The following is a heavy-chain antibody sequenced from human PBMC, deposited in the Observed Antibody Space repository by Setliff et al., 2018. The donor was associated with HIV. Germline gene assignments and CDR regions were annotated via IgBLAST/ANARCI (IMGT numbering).Heavy chain of an antibody. CDR2: IYPGDSDI. V-gene: IGHV5-51*01. J-gene: IGHJ3*02. D-gene: IGHD1-26*01. CDR3: ARFWNSGSYRDAFDI. CDR1: GYSFTSYW. Sequence: PGESLKISCKGSGYSFTSYWIGWVRQMPGKGLEWMGIIYPGDSDIQYSPSLQGQVTISADKSTSTAYLQWSSLKASDSAMYYCARFWNSGSYRDAFDIWGQGTMVTVSS.